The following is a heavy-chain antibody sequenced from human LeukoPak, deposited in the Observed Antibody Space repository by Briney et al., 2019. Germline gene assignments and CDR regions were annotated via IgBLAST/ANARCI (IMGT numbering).Heavy chain of an antibody. CDR1: GYSFTGYY. Sequence: ASVKVSCKASGYSFTGYYMHWVRQAPGQGLEWMGWINPNSGGTNYAQKFQGRVTMTRDTSISTAYMELSRLRSDDTAVYYCAREPNYGSGSNIDYWGQGTLVTVSS. CDR2: INPNSGGT. J-gene: IGHJ4*02. D-gene: IGHD3-10*01. V-gene: IGHV1-2*02. CDR3: AREPNYGSGSNIDY.